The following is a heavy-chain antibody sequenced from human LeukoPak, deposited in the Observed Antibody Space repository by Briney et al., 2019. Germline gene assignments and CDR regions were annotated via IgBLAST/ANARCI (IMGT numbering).Heavy chain of an antibody. CDR2: IYYSGST. D-gene: IGHD2-21*01. Sequence: SETLSLTRLVPGGSISSISSNNYHWGWIRQPPGKGLEWVGGIYYSGSTYYNPSLKSRVTISVDTSKNQFSLKLSSVTAADTALYYCVFFFKQKTAYEIDVWGQGTTVTVSS. J-gene: IGHJ6*02. V-gene: IGHV4-39*01. CDR3: VFFFKQKTAYEIDV. CDR1: GGSISSISSNNYH.